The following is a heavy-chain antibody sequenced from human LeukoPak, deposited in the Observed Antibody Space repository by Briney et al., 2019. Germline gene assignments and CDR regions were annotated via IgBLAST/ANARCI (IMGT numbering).Heavy chain of an antibody. J-gene: IGHJ4*02. D-gene: IGHD6-13*01. CDR3: AKGLPGIPAVGRYFDN. V-gene: IGHV1-18*01. CDR2: ISNYDGRK. Sequence: ASVKVSCKPSGYVFSNYGVSWVRQVPGRGLEWMGWISNYDGRKNFAQNFQGRVTLTTDTSTGTAYMELRSLRPDDTAIYYCAKGLPGIPAVGRYFDNWGQGTLVTVSS. CDR1: GYVFSNYG.